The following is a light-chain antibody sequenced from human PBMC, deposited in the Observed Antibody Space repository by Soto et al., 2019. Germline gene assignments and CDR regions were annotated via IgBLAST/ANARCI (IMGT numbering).Light chain of an antibody. J-gene: IGKJ2*01. V-gene: IGKV3-11*01. CDR2: AAT. CDR1: QSVSSY. Sequence: EIVLTQSPATLSLSPGERATLSCSASQSVSSYLAWYQQKPGQAPRLLISAATNRATGIPARFSGSGSRTDFTLTISSLEPEDFAVYYCQQYGSSLRTFGQGTKLEIK. CDR3: QQYGSSLRT.